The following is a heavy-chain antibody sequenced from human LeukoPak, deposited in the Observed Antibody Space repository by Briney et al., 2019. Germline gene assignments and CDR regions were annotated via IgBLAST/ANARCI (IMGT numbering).Heavy chain of an antibody. D-gene: IGHD3-22*01. V-gene: IGHV1-2*06. CDR1: GYTFTGYY. CDR3: ARSFSSKYYYDSSGYYLEYFQH. Sequence: ASVKVSCKASGYTFTGYYMHWVRQAPGQGLEWMGRINPNSSGTNYAQKFQGRVTMTRDTSISTAYMELSRLRSDDTAVYYCARSFSSKYYYDSSGYYLEYFQHWGQGTLVTVSS. CDR2: INPNSSGT. J-gene: IGHJ1*01.